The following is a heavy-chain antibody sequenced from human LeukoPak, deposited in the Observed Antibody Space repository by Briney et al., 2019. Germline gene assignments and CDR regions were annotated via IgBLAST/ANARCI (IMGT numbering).Heavy chain of an antibody. V-gene: IGHV3-23*01. CDR1: RFTFNSYA. CDR2: ISGSGGST. Sequence: GGSLRLSCAASRFTFNSYAMSWVRQAPGKGLEWVSTISGSGGSTYYANSVRGRLTISRDNSQNTFYLQMDSLRAEDTAVYYCAKGKPYCTSTSCYSYPLDYWGQGTLVTVSS. J-gene: IGHJ4*02. D-gene: IGHD2-2*01. CDR3: AKGKPYCTSTSCYSYPLDY.